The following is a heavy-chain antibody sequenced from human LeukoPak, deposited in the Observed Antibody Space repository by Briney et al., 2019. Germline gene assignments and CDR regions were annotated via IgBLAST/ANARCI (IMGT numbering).Heavy chain of an antibody. CDR1: GYTFPSYG. V-gene: IGHV1-18*01. CDR3: ARGRLQDIAAAAIAYLLDDY. D-gene: IGHD6-13*01. J-gene: IGHJ4*02. CDR2: ISAYNCSS. Sequence: GAAVKVSCKAAGYTFPSYGISWVRQAPAQGLDWVGLISAYNCSSNNAQKLQDRVTMTTDTSTSTAYMELRSLRSHDTAVYYCARGRLQDIAAAAIAYLLDDYWGQGTLVTVSS.